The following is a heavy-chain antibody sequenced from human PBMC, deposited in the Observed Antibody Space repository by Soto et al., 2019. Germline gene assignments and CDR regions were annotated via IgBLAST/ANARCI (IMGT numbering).Heavy chain of an antibody. D-gene: IGHD6-13*01. J-gene: IGHJ4*02. CDR3: ARGPKGYSSSWYVD. CDR2: ITHSGST. CDR1: GGSFSGYC. Sequence: QVQLQQWGAGLLKPSETLSLTCAVYGGSFSGYCWSWIRQPPGKGLEWIGEITHSGSTNYNPSLKSRVTISVDTSKNHFSLKLSSLTAADTAVFYCARGPKGYSSSWYVDWGQGTLVTVSS. V-gene: IGHV4-34*01.